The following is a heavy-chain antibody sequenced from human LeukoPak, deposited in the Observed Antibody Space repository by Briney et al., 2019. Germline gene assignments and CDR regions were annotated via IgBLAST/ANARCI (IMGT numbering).Heavy chain of an antibody. CDR2: NRSSGNPI. D-gene: IGHD4-11*01. J-gene: IGHJ6*03. Sequence: GGSLRLSCAASGFTFSSYSMHWVRQAPGKGLEWVSYNRSSGNPIYYTDSVRGRFTISRDDAKDSLYLEMNSLRAEDTAVYYCARDVGYTNYVYYYYYMDVWGKGTTVTVSS. CDR3: ARDVGYTNYVYYYYYMDV. V-gene: IGHV3-48*01. CDR1: GFTFSSYS.